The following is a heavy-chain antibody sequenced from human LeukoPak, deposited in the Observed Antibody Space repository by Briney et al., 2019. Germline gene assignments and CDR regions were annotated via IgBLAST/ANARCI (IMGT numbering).Heavy chain of an antibody. D-gene: IGHD2-2*01. Sequence: ASVKVSCKASGYTFTGYYMHWVRQAPGQGLEWMGWINPNSGGTNYAQKFQGRVTMTRDTSISTAYMELSRLRSDDTAAYYCARDREDIVVVPAARSTYYYYYMDVWGKGTTVTVSS. CDR2: INPNSGGT. J-gene: IGHJ6*03. CDR3: ARDREDIVVVPAARSTYYYYYMDV. CDR1: GYTFTGYY. V-gene: IGHV1-2*02.